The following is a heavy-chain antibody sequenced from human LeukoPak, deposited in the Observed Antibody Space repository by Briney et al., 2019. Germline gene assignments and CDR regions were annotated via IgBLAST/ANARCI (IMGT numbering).Heavy chain of an antibody. CDR3: ARVRCGGDCYPDY. J-gene: IGHJ4*02. CDR1: GFSLSTSGMR. CDR2: IDWDDDK. D-gene: IGHD2-21*02. V-gene: IGHV2-70*04. Sequence: SGPALVKPTQTLTLTCTFSGFSLSTSGMRVSWIRQPPGKALEWLARIDWDDDKFYSTSLKTRLTISKDTSKNQVVLTMTNMVPVDTATYYCARVRCGGDCYPDYWGQGTLVTVSS.